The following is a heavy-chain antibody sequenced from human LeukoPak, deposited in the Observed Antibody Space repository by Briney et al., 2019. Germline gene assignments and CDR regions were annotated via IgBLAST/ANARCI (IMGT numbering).Heavy chain of an antibody. Sequence: PSGSLRLSCAASGFTFTNYAMSWVRQPPGKGLEWVANIKADGSEKYYVDSVKGRFTISRDDAKRTVDLQMDNLRAEDTAIYYCAYRNNFEYWGQGALVTVSS. CDR3: AYRNNFEY. CDR1: GFTFTNYA. V-gene: IGHV3-7*05. D-gene: IGHD1-26*01. CDR2: IKADGSEK. J-gene: IGHJ4*02.